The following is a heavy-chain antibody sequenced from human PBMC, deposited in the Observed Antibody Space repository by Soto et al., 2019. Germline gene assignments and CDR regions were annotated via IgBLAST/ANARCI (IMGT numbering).Heavy chain of an antibody. CDR3: ARRPPHYYDSSGYYSSAFDI. D-gene: IGHD3-22*01. Sequence: ESGGGLVKPGGSLRLSCAASGFTFSSYSMNWVRQAPGKGLEWVSSISSSSSYIYYADSVKGRFTISRDNAKNSLYLQMNSLRAEDTAVYYCARRPPHYYDSSGYYSSAFDIWGQGTMVTVSS. V-gene: IGHV3-21*01. CDR2: ISSSSSYI. CDR1: GFTFSSYS. J-gene: IGHJ3*02.